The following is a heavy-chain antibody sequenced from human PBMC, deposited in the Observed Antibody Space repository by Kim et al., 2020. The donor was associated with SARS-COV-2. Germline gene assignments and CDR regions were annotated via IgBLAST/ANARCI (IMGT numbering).Heavy chain of an antibody. CDR2: INTNTGNP. V-gene: IGHV7-4-1*02. Sequence: ASVKVSCKASGYTFTSYAMNWVRQAPGQGLEWMGWINTNTGNPTYAQGFTGRFVFSLDTSVSTAYLQISSLKAEDTAVYYCARDISDYYYDSSGYHYFDYWGQGTLVTVSS. CDR3: ARDISDYYYDSSGYHYFDY. CDR1: GYTFTSYA. J-gene: IGHJ4*02. D-gene: IGHD3-22*01.